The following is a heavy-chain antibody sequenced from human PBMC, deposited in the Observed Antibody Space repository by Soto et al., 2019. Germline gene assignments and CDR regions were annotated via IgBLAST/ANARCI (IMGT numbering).Heavy chain of an antibody. CDR2: ISAYNGNT. V-gene: IGHV1-18*01. CDR3: ARVVPEQLLRYYYYYYMDV. D-gene: IGHD6-13*01. Sequence: QALLVQSGAEVKKPGASVKVSCKASGYMFSNYGISWVRQAPGQGLEWMGWISAYNGNTHYEQKCEDRVTMTADTSTSTAYMEVRSLTSDDTAVYFCARVVPEQLLRYYYYYYMDVWGEGTTVTVSS. CDR1: GYMFSNYG. J-gene: IGHJ6*03.